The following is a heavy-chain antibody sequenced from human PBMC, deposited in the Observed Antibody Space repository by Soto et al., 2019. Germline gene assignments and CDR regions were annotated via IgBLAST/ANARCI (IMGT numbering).Heavy chain of an antibody. V-gene: IGHV3-7*01. D-gene: IGHD3-10*01. J-gene: IGHJ4*02. CDR2: IKQDGSEK. Sequence: PGGSLRLSCAASGFTFSSYWMSWVRQAPGKGLEWVANIKQDGSEKYYVDSVKGRFTISRDNAKNSLYLQMNSLRAEDTAVYYCARLGPPYGSGSSLPFTAFDYWGQGTRVTVSS. CDR1: GFTFSSYW. CDR3: ARLGPPYGSGSSLPFTAFDY.